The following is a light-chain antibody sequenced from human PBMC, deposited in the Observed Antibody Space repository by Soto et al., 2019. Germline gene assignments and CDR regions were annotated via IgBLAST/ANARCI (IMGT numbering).Light chain of an antibody. CDR1: QSVSSSY. CDR2: GAS. V-gene: IGKV3-20*01. J-gene: IGKJ5*01. CDR3: QQYGSSPPIT. Sequence: EIVLTQSPGTVSLSPGERATLSCRAIQSVSSSYLAWYQQKPGQAPRLLIYGASSRATGIPDRFSGSGSGTDFTLAISRLEPEDSAVYYCQQYGSSPPITFCQGTRLEI.